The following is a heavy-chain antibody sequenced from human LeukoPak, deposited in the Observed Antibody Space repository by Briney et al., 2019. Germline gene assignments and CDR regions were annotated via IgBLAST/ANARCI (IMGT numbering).Heavy chain of an antibody. V-gene: IGHV3-21*01. D-gene: IGHD1-26*01. CDR3: ARESSGSYYSLDY. CDR1: GFTFSSYS. Sequence: GGSLRLSCAASGFTFSSYSMNWVRQAPGKGLEWVSSISSSSSYIYYVDSVKGRFTISRDNAKNSLYLQMNSLRAEDTAVYYCARESSGSYYSLDYWGQGTLVTVSS. CDR2: ISSSSSYI. J-gene: IGHJ4*02.